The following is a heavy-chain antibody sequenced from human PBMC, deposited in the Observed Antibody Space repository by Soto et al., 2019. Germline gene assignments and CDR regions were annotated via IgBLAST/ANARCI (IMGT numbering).Heavy chain of an antibody. V-gene: IGHV3-33*01. CDR2: IWYDGSNK. D-gene: IGHD2-21*02. J-gene: IGHJ6*02. CDR1: GFTFSSYG. CDR3: ARESPANCGGDCYYYYGMDV. Sequence: GGSLRLSCAASGFTFSSYGMHWVRQAPGKGLEWVAVIWYDGSNKYYADSVKGRFTISRDNSKNTLYLQMNSLRAEDTAVYYCARESPANCGGDCYYYYGMDVWGQGTTVTVSS.